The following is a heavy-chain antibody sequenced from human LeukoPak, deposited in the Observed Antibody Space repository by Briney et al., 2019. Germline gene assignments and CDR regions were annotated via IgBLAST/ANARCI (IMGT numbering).Heavy chain of an antibody. V-gene: IGHV3-7*01. J-gene: IGHJ5*02. CDR2: IEKDGGEK. CDR3: VRDGGTDWYDP. CDR1: GFTISHYW. D-gene: IGHD3-16*01. Sequence: GGSLRLSCVASGFTISHYWMTWVRQAPGKGLEWVANIEKDGGEKTYVDSVKGRFTISRDNAKNSIFLQMNSLRVEDMAIYYCVRDGGTDWYDPWGQGTLVSLSS.